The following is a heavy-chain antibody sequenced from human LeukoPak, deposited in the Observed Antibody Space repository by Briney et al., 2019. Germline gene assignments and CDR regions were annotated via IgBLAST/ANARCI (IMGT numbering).Heavy chain of an antibody. CDR2: IYHSGST. CDR1: GGSIGNNNYY. J-gene: IGHJ6*03. Sequence: SETLSLTCTVSGGSIGNNNYYWGWVRQPPGKGLEWIGSIYHSGSTYYNPSLKSRVTISVDTSKNQFSLKLSSVTAADTAVYYCARPSGDYGDYGGYYYYMDVWGKGTTVTVSS. V-gene: IGHV4-39*07. D-gene: IGHD4-17*01. CDR3: ARPSGDYGDYGGYYYYMDV.